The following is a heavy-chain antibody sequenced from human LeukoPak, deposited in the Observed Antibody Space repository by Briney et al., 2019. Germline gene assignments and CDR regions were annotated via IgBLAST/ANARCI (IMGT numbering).Heavy chain of an antibody. J-gene: IGHJ4*02. CDR2: IHYSGSS. CDR1: GGSISSYY. CDR3: ARHEGGRGDSQFDY. D-gene: IGHD7-27*01. Sequence: PAETLSLTCTASGGSISSYYRSWIRQPPGKGLEWLGYIHYSGSSNDNPSLKSRVPISVDTSKTQFSLKLSSVTAADTAVYYCARHEGGRGDSQFDYWGQGTLVTVSS. V-gene: IGHV4-59*08.